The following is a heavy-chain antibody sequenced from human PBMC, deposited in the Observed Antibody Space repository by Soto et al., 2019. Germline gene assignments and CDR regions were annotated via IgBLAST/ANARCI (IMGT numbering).Heavy chain of an antibody. J-gene: IGHJ4*02. D-gene: IGHD3-3*01. Sequence: KASETLSLTCAVYGGSFSGYYWSWIRQPPGKGLEWIGEINHSGSTNYNPSLKSRVTISVDTSKNQFSLKLSSVTAADTAVYYCARLRGSRTIFGVVTEGPFDYWGQGTLVTAPQ. CDR1: GGSFSGYY. CDR3: ARLRGSRTIFGVVTEGPFDY. V-gene: IGHV4-34*01. CDR2: INHSGST.